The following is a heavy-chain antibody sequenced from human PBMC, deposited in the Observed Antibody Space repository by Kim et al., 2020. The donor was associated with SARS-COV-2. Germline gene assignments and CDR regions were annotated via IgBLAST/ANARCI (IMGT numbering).Heavy chain of an antibody. CDR3: ARSQGQCSSTSCYFFVY. J-gene: IGHJ4*02. Sequence: SETLSLTCTVSGGSISGSGYYWGWIRQPPGKGLERIGSIYYSGSTYYNPSLKSRVTISVDTSKNQFSLKLSSVTAADTAIYYCARSQGQCSSTSCYFFVYWGQGALVTVSS. CDR2: IYYSGST. V-gene: IGHV4-39*01. D-gene: IGHD2-2*01. CDR1: GGSISGSGYY.